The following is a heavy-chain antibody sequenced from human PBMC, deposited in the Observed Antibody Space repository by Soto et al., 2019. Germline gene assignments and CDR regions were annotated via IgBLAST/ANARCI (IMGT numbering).Heavy chain of an antibody. D-gene: IGHD5-12*01. CDR3: AKRSIGYSASVDR. Sequence: EVQLLESGGGLVQPGGSLRLACAAYGFAFNSYAMVWIRQAPGKGLEWVSVISARGGSSYFADSVKGRFTISRDNSKNVLSLEMNNLRAEDTATYFCAKRSIGYSASVDRWGQGTLVLVSS. J-gene: IGHJ5*02. V-gene: IGHV3-23*01. CDR1: GFAFNSYA. CDR2: ISARGGSS.